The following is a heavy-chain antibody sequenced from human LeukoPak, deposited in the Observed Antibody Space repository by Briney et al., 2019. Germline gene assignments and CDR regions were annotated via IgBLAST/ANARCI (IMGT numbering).Heavy chain of an antibody. Sequence: PGGSLRLSCAASGFTFSSYSMNWVRQAPGKGLEWVSYISSSSSTIYYADSVKGRFTISRDNSKNTLYLQMNSLRAEDTAVYYCAGILVAASGTNDYWGQGTLVTVSS. CDR3: AGILVAASGTNDY. CDR2: ISSSSSTI. D-gene: IGHD2-15*01. J-gene: IGHJ4*02. CDR1: GFTFSSYS. V-gene: IGHV3-48*01.